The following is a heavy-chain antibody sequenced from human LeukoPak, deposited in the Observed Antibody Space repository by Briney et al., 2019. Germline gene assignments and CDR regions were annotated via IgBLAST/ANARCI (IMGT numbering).Heavy chain of an antibody. Sequence: LELVSVIYSCGSTYYADSVKGRFAISRDNSKNTLYLQMNSLRAEDTAVYYCARGYSDAFDIWGQGTMVTVSS. CDR2: IYSCGST. V-gene: IGHV3-66*01. D-gene: IGHD3-10*01. CDR3: ARGYSDAFDI. J-gene: IGHJ3*02.